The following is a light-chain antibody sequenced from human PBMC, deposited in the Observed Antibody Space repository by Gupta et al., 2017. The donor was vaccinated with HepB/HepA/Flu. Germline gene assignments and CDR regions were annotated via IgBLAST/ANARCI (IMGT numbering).Light chain of an antibody. V-gene: IGKV1-12*01. CDR1: QDISSR. CDR2: AAS. J-gene: IGKJ4*01. CDR3: QQASSFPLT. Sequence: DIQMTQSPSSVSASVGDRVTITCRASQDISSRLAWYQQKPGKAPNILIYAASSLQSGVPSRFSGSGSGTDFTLTINSLQPEDFATYYCQQASSFPLTFGGGTKVEIK.